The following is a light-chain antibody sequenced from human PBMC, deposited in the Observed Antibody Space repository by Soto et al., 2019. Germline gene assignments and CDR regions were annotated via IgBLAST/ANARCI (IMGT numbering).Light chain of an antibody. Sequence: EIVMTQSPATLSVSPGERATLSCRASQSMSSNLAWYQQRPGQAPRLLIYGASNRATGIPARFSGSGSGTEXXXTISSLQPEDFAVYYCQQYGSSPITFGQGTRLEIK. CDR1: QSMSSN. CDR2: GAS. J-gene: IGKJ5*01. CDR3: QQYGSSPIT. V-gene: IGKV3D-15*02.